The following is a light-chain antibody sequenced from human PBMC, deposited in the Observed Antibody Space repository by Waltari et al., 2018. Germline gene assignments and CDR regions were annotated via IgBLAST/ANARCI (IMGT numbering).Light chain of an antibody. CDR2: DAS. J-gene: IGKJ4*01. Sequence: EIILTQSPATLSVSPGERASLSCRAHHFVSNNLAWYQQRPGQAPRLLIYDASTRATGVPPRFSGNGSATEFTLTISSLQSEDFAVYYCQQYSNWPPLTFGGGTRLEL. CDR1: HFVSNN. V-gene: IGKV3-15*01. CDR3: QQYSNWPPLT.